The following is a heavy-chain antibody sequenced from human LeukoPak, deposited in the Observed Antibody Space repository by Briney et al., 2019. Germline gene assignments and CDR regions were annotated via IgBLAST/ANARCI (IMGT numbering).Heavy chain of an antibody. V-gene: IGHV4-38-2*02. CDR1: GFTFTDYN. CDR2: IYHSGST. CDR3: ARDPSSSRVMDV. Sequence: PGGSLRLSCAVSGFTFTDYNMNWVRQAPGKGLEWIGSIYHSGSTYYNPSLKSRVTISVDTSKSQFSLKLSSVTAADTAVYYCARDPSSSRVMDVWGKGTTVTVSS. D-gene: IGHD6-6*01. J-gene: IGHJ6*03.